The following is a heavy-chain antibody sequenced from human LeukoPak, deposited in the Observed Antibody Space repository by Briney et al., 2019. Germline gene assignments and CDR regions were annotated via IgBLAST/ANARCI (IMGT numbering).Heavy chain of an antibody. CDR1: GYTFTGYY. J-gene: IGHJ2*01. V-gene: IGHV1-2*04. D-gene: IGHD3-22*01. CDR3: ATRSWNDYYDSSDTSTGWYFDL. Sequence: ASVKVSCKASGYTFTGYYMHWVRQAPGQGLEWMGWINPNSGGTNYAQKFQGWVTMTRDTSTSTAYMELSRLRSDDTAVYYCATRSWNDYYDSSDTSTGWYFDLWGRGTLVTVSS. CDR2: INPNSGGT.